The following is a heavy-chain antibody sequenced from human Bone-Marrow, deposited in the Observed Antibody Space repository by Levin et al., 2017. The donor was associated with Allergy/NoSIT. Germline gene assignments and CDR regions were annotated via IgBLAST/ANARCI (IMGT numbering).Heavy chain of an antibody. J-gene: IGHJ5*02. D-gene: IGHD7-27*01. Sequence: GGSLRLSCAASGFTFDDYAMHWVRQAPGKGLEWVSGISWNSGSLGYVDSVEGRFTISRDNAKNSLFLQMDSLTAEYTAFYYCVKDLGAWGQGALVTVSS. CDR2: ISWNSGSL. CDR1: GFTFDDYA. V-gene: IGHV3-9*01. CDR3: VKDLGA.